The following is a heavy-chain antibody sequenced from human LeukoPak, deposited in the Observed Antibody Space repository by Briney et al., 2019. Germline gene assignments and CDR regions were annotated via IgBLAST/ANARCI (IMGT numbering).Heavy chain of an antibody. V-gene: IGHV3-30-3*01. Sequence: GRSLRLSCAASGFTFSSYAMHWVRQAPGKGLEWVAVISYDGSNKYYADSVKGRFTISRDNSKNTLYLQMYSLRAEDTAVYYCARAPGVWVPVDYWGQGTLVTVSS. CDR3: ARAPGVWVPVDY. CDR2: ISYDGSNK. J-gene: IGHJ4*02. CDR1: GFTFSSYA. D-gene: IGHD3-16*01.